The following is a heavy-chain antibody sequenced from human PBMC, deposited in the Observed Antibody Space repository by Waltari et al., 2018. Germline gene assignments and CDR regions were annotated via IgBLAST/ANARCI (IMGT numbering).Heavy chain of an antibody. CDR1: GGSISRGGYY. J-gene: IGHJ3*02. CDR2: IYYLGCT. D-gene: IGHD2-8*01. Sequence: QVQLQESGPGLVKPSQTLSLTCTVSGGSISRGGYYWHWIRQHPGKGLEWIGYIYYLGCTYYYPSLESRVTISVDPSKNQFSLKLSSVTAAYTAVYYCARDCTNGVFYDAFDIWGQGTMVTVSS. V-gene: IGHV4-31*03. CDR3: ARDCTNGVFYDAFDI.